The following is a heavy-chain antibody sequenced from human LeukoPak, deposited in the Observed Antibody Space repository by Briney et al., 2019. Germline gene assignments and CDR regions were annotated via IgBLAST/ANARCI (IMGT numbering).Heavy chain of an antibody. J-gene: IGHJ4*02. CDR2: IYYSGST. CDR3: ARRTVTVTNFDY. Sequence: SETLSLTCTVSGGSISSSSYYWCWIRQPPGKGLEWIGSIYYSGSTHYNPSLKSRVTISVDTSKNQFSLKLSSVTAADTAVYYCARRTVTVTNFDYWGQGTLVTVSS. V-gene: IGHV4-39*01. CDR1: GGSISSSSYY. D-gene: IGHD4-17*01.